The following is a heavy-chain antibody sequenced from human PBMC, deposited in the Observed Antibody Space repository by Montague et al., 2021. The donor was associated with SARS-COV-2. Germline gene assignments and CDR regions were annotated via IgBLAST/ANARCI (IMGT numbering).Heavy chain of an antibody. CDR1: GFTFSSYG. J-gene: IGHJ4*02. CDR2: IWYVGSNK. Sequence: SLRLSCAASGFTFSSYGMHWVCQAPGKGLEWVAVIWYVGSNKYYADSVKGRFTISRDNSKNTLYLQMNSLRAEDTAVYYCARESRVGHDYGDYGGSFDYWGQGTLVTVSS. CDR3: ARESRVGHDYGDYGGSFDY. D-gene: IGHD4-17*01. V-gene: IGHV3-33*01.